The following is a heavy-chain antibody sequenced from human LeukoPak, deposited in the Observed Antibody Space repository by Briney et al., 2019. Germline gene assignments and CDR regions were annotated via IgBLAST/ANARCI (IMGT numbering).Heavy chain of an antibody. CDR3: AGRGSNSGTFDI. CDR2: IYTSGGT. Sequence: SETLSLTCTVSGGSITNLNYYWTWIRQPVGKRLEWIGRIYTSGGTDYNPPLKARATLSVDKSKNQFSLNLASLTAADTALYYCAGRGSNSGTFDIWGPGTFVTVSS. CDR1: GGSITNLNYY. J-gene: IGHJ3*02. D-gene: IGHD4-23*01. V-gene: IGHV4-61*02.